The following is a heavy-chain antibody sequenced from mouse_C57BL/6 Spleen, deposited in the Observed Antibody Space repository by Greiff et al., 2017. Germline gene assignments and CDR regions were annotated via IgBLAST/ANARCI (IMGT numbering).Heavy chain of an antibody. CDR2: IDPSDSYT. CDR1: GYTFTSYW. V-gene: IGHV1-50*01. Sequence: QVQLQQPGAELVKPGASVKLSCKASGYTFTSYWMQWVKQRPGQGLEWIGEIDPSDSYTNYNQKFKGKATLTVDTSSSTAYMQLSSLTSEDSAVYYCARPDGYYWYFYVWGTGTTVTVSS. J-gene: IGHJ1*03. D-gene: IGHD2-3*01. CDR3: ARPDGYYWYFYV.